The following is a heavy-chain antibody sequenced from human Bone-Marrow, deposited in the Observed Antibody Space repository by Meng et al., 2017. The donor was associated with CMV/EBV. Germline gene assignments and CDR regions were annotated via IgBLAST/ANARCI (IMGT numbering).Heavy chain of an antibody. V-gene: IGHV3-48*04. CDR1: GFTFSSYG. D-gene: IGHD2-2*02. CDR2: ISSSGSTI. CDR3: ARTVCCSTNCYKYYYYCMDF. J-gene: IGHJ6*02. Sequence: GGSLRLSCAASGFTFSSYGMSWVRQAPGKGLEWVSYISSSGSTIYYADSVKGRFTISRDNAKNSLYLQMNSLRAEDNAVYYCARTVCCSTNCYKYYYYCMDFWGQGTTVTVSS.